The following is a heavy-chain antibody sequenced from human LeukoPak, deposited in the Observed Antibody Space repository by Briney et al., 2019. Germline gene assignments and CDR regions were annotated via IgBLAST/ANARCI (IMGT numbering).Heavy chain of an antibody. J-gene: IGHJ4*02. Sequence: GGSLRLSCVASGFTFSSYSMNWVRQAPGKGLEWVSSISSSSSYIYYADSVKGRFTISRDNAKNSLYLQMNSLRAEDTAVYYCARDRQWLTPADYWGQGTLVTVSS. CDR1: GFTFSSYS. CDR3: ARDRQWLTPADY. CDR2: ISSSSSYI. V-gene: IGHV3-21*01. D-gene: IGHD6-19*01.